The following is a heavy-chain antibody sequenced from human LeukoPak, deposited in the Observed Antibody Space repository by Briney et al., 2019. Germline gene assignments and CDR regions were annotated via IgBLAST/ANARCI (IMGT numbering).Heavy chain of an antibody. D-gene: IGHD2-2*01. Sequence: GGSLRLSCAASGFTFDDYAMHWVRQAPGKGLEWVSGISWNSGSIGYADSVKGRFTISRDNAKNSLYLQMNSLRAEDAALYYCAEDSTPHHGAPAHNWFDPWGQGTLVTVSS. CDR2: ISWNSGSI. CDR1: GFTFDDYA. V-gene: IGHV3-9*01. CDR3: AEDSTPHHGAPAHNWFDP. J-gene: IGHJ5*02.